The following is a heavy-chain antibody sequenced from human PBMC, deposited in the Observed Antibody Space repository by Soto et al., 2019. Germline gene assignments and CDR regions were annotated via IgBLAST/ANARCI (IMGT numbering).Heavy chain of an antibody. CDR1: GGSVSSGSYY. D-gene: IGHD1-26*01. V-gene: IGHV4-61*01. J-gene: IGHJ4*02. Sequence: QVQLQESGPGLVKPSETLSLTCTVSGGSVSSGSYYWSWIRQPPGKGLEWIGYIYYSGSTNYYPSLKSRVTISADTSKNQFSLQLSSVTAADTAVYYCARFSLVGAGIDYWGQGALVTVSS. CDR2: IYYSGST. CDR3: ARFSLVGAGIDY.